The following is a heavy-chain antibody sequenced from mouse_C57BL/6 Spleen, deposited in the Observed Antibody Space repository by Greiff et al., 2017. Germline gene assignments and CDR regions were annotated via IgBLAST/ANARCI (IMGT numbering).Heavy chain of an antibody. CDR2: ISDGGSYT. CDR1: GFTFSSYA. V-gene: IGHV5-4*03. Sequence: EVNVVESGGGLVKPGGSLKLSCAASGFTFSSYAMSWVRQTPEKRLEWVATISDGGSYTYYPDNVKGRFTISRDNAKNNLYLQMSHLKSEDTAMYYCARELTGGDYRGQSNTLPVSS. CDR3: ARELTGGDY. D-gene: IGHD4-1*01. J-gene: IGHJ2*01.